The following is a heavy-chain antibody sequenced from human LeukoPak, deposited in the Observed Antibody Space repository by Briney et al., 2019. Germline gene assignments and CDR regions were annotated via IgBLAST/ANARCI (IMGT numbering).Heavy chain of an antibody. V-gene: IGHV3-7*01. J-gene: IGHJ3*01. D-gene: IGHD6-19*01. CDR1: GFTFNTYW. CDR3: ARRQWTAFDF. CDR2: IKPDGNER. Sequence: GGSLRLSCAASGFTFNTYWISWVRQAPGKGLQWVANIKPDGNERYYVDYVKGQFTISRDNARSSLYLQMNSLRVEDTAIYCCARRQWTAFDFWGQGTMVTVSS.